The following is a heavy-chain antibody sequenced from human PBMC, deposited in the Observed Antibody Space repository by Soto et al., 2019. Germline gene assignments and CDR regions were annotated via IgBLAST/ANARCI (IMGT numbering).Heavy chain of an antibody. CDR1: GFSFSSSD. CDR2: ISIDGSRK. Sequence: QVYLEESGGGVVQPGRSLRLSCVASGFSFSSSDMHWVRQAPGKGLEWVAHISIDGSRKYYADSVKGRFTVSRENSKNTLYLQINSLRPEEAALYYSTSGPTHGAFDIWGKGTMVTVSS. CDR3: TSGPTHGAFDI. V-gene: IGHV3-30*03. J-gene: IGHJ3*02.